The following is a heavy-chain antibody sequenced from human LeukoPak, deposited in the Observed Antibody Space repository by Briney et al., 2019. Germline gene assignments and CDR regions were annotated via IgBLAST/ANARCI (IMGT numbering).Heavy chain of an antibody. Sequence: SETLSLTCTVSGGSISSYYWSWIRQPAGKGLEWIGRIYTGGSTNYNPSLESRVTMSIDTPENHFSLKLSSVTAADTAVYYCARGYIAAAAGADPWGQGTLVTVSS. CDR2: IYTGGST. J-gene: IGHJ5*02. CDR1: GGSISSYY. CDR3: ARGYIAAAAGADP. D-gene: IGHD6-6*01. V-gene: IGHV4-4*07.